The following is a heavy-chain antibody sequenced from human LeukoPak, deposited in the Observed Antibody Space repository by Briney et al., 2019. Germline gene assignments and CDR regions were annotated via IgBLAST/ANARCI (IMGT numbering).Heavy chain of an antibody. CDR2: INSDGSST. D-gene: IGHD3-22*01. CDR3: ARIDYYDSSGYDSGFDY. Sequence: GGSLRLSCAASGFTFSSYWMHWVRHAPGKGLVWVSRINSDGSSTSYADSVKGRFTISRDNAKNTLYLQMNSLRAEDTAVYYCARIDYYDSSGYDSGFDYWGQGTLVTVSS. CDR1: GFTFSSYW. J-gene: IGHJ4*02. V-gene: IGHV3-74*01.